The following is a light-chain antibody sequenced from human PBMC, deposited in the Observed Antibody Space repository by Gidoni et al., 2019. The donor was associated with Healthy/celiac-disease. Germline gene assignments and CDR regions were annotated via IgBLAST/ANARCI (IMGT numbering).Light chain of an antibody. CDR2: LNSDGSH. J-gene: IGLJ3*02. CDR3: QTWGTGINWV. Sequence: QLVLTQSPSPSPSLGASVKLTCTLSSGHSSYAIAWHQQQPEKGPRYLMKLNSDGSHSKGDGIPDRFSGSSSGAERYLTISSLQSEDEADYYCQTWGTGINWVFGGGTKLTVL. CDR1: SGHSSYA. V-gene: IGLV4-69*01.